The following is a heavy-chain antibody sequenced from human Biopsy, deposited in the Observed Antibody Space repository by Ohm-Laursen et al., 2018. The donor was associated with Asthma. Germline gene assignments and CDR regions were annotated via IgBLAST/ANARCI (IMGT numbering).Heavy chain of an antibody. J-gene: IGHJ6*02. CDR3: ARAVDYSHYYGIDV. CDR1: GYTFNSAG. Sequence: SSVKVSCKTSGYTFNSAGITWVRQAPGQGLEWMGWVSVYNGNTKVAQKLQDRVTMITDSSTSTAYMELRSLRSDDTAVYFCARAVDYSHYYGIDVWGQGTTVTVS. CDR2: VSVYNGNT. V-gene: IGHV1-18*01. D-gene: IGHD3-10*01.